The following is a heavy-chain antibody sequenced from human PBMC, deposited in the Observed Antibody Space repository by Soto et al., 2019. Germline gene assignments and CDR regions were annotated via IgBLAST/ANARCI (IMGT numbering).Heavy chain of an antibody. V-gene: IGHV4-59*01. CDR2: IYASGST. CDR1: GGSISSYY. J-gene: IGHJ1*01. Sequence: SETLSLTCTVSGGSISSYYWSWIRRPPGKGLEWIGYIYASGSTNYNPSLKSRITISVDTSKNQFSLKLSSVTAADTAVYYCARGGSTWLEYFQHWGQGTLVTVSS. CDR3: ARGGSTWLEYFQH. D-gene: IGHD6-13*01.